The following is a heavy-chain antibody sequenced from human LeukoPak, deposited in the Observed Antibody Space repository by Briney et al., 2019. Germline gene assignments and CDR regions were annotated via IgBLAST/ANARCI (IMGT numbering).Heavy chain of an antibody. D-gene: IGHD3-10*01. Sequence: SETLSLTCAVYGGSFSGYYWSWIRQPPGKGLEWIGEINHSGSTNYNPSLKSRVTISVDTSKNQFSLKPSSVTAADTAVYYCAMTLYYYGSGSDYWGQGTLVTVSS. CDR1: GGSFSGYY. J-gene: IGHJ4*02. V-gene: IGHV4-34*01. CDR2: INHSGST. CDR3: AMTLYYYGSGSDY.